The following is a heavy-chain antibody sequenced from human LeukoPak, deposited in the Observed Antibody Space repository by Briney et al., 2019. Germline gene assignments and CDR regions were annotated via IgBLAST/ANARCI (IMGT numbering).Heavy chain of an antibody. D-gene: IGHD2-15*01. V-gene: IGHV4-34*01. J-gene: IGHJ4*02. CDR1: GGSFSGDF. Sequence: PSETLSLTCAVYGGSFSGDFWSWIRQSPGKGLEWIGYIYYSGSTNYNPSLKSRVTMSVDTSKNQFSLKLSSVTALDTAVYYCARTRDCSGGSCYSFDYWGQGTLVTVSS. CDR3: ARTRDCSGGSCYSFDY. CDR2: IYYSGST.